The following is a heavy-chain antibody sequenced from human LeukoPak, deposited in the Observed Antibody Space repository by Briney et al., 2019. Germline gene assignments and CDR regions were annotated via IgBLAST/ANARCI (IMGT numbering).Heavy chain of an antibody. Sequence: GGSLRLSCAASGFTFSSYGMHWARQAPGKGLEWVAVISYDGSNKYYADSVEGRFTISRDNSKNTLYLQMNSLRAEDTAVYYCAKDRGRLYYYDSSGFTGFDYWGQGTLVAVSS. J-gene: IGHJ4*02. V-gene: IGHV3-30*18. CDR1: GFTFSSYG. D-gene: IGHD3-22*01. CDR2: ISYDGSNK. CDR3: AKDRGRLYYYDSSGFTGFDY.